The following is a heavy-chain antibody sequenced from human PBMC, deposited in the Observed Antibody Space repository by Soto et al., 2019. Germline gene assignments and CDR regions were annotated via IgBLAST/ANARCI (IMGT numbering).Heavy chain of an antibody. Sequence: GASVKVSCKASGYTFTSYGISWARQAPGQGLEWMGWISAYNGNTNYAQKLQGRVTMTTDTSTSTAYMELRSLRSDDTAVYYCARTPGYCSGGSCYSIFDYWGQGTLVTVSS. CDR1: GYTFTSYG. CDR3: ARTPGYCSGGSCYSIFDY. V-gene: IGHV1-18*01. J-gene: IGHJ4*02. D-gene: IGHD2-15*01. CDR2: ISAYNGNT.